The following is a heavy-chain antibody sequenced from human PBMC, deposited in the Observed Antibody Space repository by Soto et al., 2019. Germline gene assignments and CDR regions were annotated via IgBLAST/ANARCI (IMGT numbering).Heavy chain of an antibody. D-gene: IGHD3-3*01. CDR3: ARDRVNWLTNYTYFYGMDV. Sequence: QVQLVESGGDVVQPGRSLRLSCVASGFTFSNYGMHWVRQAPGKGLEWVAVISYDGSNKYYADSVKGRFTISRDNSKNTLYLQMNSLRAEDTAVYSCARDRVNWLTNYTYFYGMDVWGQGTTVTVSS. J-gene: IGHJ6*02. CDR1: GFTFSNYG. CDR2: ISYDGSNK. V-gene: IGHV3-30*03.